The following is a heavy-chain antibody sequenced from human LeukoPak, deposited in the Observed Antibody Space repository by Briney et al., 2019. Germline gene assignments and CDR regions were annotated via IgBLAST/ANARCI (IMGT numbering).Heavy chain of an antibody. CDR2: ISSSSSYI. D-gene: IGHD1-26*01. CDR3: ARGGGLGAIDEYYFDY. V-gene: IGHV3-21*01. Sequence: GGSLRLSCAASGFTFSSYSMNWVRQAPGKGLEWVSSISSSSSYIYYADSVTGRFTISRDNAKNSLYLQMNSLRAEDTAVYYCARGGGLGAIDEYYFDYWGQGTLVTVSS. J-gene: IGHJ4*02. CDR1: GFTFSSYS.